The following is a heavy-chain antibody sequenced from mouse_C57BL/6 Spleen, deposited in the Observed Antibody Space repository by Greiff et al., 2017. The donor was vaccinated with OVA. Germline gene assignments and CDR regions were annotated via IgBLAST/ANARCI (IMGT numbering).Heavy chain of an antibody. CDR3: ASHYYGTLNYFDY. D-gene: IGHD1-1*01. V-gene: IGHV1-36*01. J-gene: IGHJ2*01. Sequence: EVQLQESGPVLVKPGPSVKISCKASGFTFTDYYMHWVKQSHGKSLEWIGLVYPYNGGTSYNQKFKGKATLTVDTSSSTAYMELNSLTSDDSAVYYCASHYYGTLNYFDYWGQGTTLTVSS. CDR1: GFTFTDYY. CDR2: VYPYNGGT.